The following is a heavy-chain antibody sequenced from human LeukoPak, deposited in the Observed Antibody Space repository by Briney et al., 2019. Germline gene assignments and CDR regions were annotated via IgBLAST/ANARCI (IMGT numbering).Heavy chain of an antibody. J-gene: IGHJ6*03. CDR2: INPNSGGT. V-gene: IGHV1-2*02. CDR1: GYTFTGYY. D-gene: IGHD5-24*01. CDR3: ARDIGQRDGYNPEYYYYYMDV. Sequence: ASVKVSCKASGYTFTGYYMHWVRQAPGQGLEWMGWINPNSGGTNYAQKFQGRVTMTRDTSISTAYMELSRLRSDDTAVYYCARDIGQRDGYNPEYYYYYMDVWGKGTTVTVSS.